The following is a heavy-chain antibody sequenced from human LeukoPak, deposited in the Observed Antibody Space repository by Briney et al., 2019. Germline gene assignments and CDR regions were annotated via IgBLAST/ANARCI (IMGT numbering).Heavy chain of an antibody. V-gene: IGHV3-9*01. D-gene: IGHD6-19*01. J-gene: IGHJ6*02. CDR1: GFTFSSYA. CDR3: AKGLDNYYYYGMDV. CDR2: ISWNSGSI. Sequence: PGGSLRLSCAASGFTFSSYAMHWVRQAPGKGLEWVSGISWNSGSIGYADSVKGRFTISRDNAKNSLYLQMNSLRAEDTALYYCAKGLDNYYYYGMDVWGQGTTVTVSS.